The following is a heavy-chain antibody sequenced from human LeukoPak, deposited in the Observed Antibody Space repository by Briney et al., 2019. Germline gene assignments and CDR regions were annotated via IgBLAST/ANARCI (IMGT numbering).Heavy chain of an antibody. J-gene: IGHJ6*03. CDR2: INPNSGGT. CDR3: ARVYNWNYHYMDV. V-gene: IGHV1-2*02. CDR1: GYTFTGYY. Sequence: ASVKVSCKASGYTFTGYYMHWVRQAPGQGLEWMGWINPNSGGTNYAQKFQGRVTMTRDTSISTAYMELSRLRSDETAVYYCARVYNWNYHYMDVWGKGTTVTVSS. D-gene: IGHD1-20*01.